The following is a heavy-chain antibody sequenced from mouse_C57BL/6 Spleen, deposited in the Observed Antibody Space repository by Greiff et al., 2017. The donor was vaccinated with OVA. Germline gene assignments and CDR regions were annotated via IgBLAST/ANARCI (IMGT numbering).Heavy chain of an antibody. D-gene: IGHD1-1*01. CDR1: GFNIKDYS. V-gene: IGHV14-1*01. J-gene: IGHJ3*01. CDR3: TTGYGISYIFAY. CDR2: IGTEDGDT. Sequence: EVQLQESGAELVRPGASVKLSCTASGFNIKDYSMHWVKQRPEQGLEWIGRIGTEDGDTEYASKFQGMATMTADTSSNTAYLQLSSLTSEDTAVEYFTTGYGISYIFAYWGQGTLVTVSA.